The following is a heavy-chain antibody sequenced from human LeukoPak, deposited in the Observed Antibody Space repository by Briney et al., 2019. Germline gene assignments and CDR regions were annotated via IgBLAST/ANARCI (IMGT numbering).Heavy chain of an antibody. CDR3: AREGPYCSSTSCYAGEDY. CDR2: IKQDGSEK. J-gene: IGHJ4*02. Sequence: GGSLRLSXAASGFTFSSYWMSWVRQAPGKGLEWVANIKQDGSEKYYVDSVKGRFTISRDNAKNSLYLRMNSLRVEDTAVYYCAREGPYCSSTSCYAGEDYWGQGTLVTVSS. CDR1: GFTFSSYW. V-gene: IGHV3-7*01. D-gene: IGHD2-2*01.